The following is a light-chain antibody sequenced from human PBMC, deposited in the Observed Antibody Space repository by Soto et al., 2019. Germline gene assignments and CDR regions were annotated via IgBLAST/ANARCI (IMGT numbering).Light chain of an antibody. CDR3: QQYGSSIT. J-gene: IGKJ5*01. CDR1: QSVNIY. V-gene: IGKV3-20*01. CDR2: GTS. Sequence: EIVMTQSPATLSVSPGERATLSCRASQSVNIYLAWYQQKPGQAPRLLIYGTSNRATGIPDRFTGGGSGTDFTLTISRLEPEDFAVYYCQQYGSSITFGQGTRLEI.